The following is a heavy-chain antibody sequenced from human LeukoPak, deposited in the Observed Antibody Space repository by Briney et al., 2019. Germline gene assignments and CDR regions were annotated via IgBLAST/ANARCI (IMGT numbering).Heavy chain of an antibody. V-gene: IGHV1-58*01. D-gene: IGHD3-9*01. CDR1: GYTFTRSA. CDR3: AAAYYDILTGYFFVFDY. CDR2: IIVGSGNT. J-gene: IGHJ4*02. Sequence: GASVKVSCKASGYTFTRSAVQWVRQARGQRLEWIGWIIVGSGNTNYAQKFQERVTITRDMSTSTAYMELSSLRSEDTAVYYCAAAYYDILTGYFFVFDYWGQGALVTVSS.